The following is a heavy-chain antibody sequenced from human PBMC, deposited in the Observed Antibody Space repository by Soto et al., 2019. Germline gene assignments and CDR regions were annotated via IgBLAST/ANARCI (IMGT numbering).Heavy chain of an antibody. CDR1: GYTFTSYG. J-gene: IGHJ5*02. V-gene: IGHV1-18*01. CDR2: ISAYNGNT. D-gene: IGHD2-15*01. Sequence: GASVKVSCKASGYTFTSYGISWVRQAPGQGLEWMGWISAYNGNTNYAQKLQGRVTMTTDTSTSTAYMELRSLRSDDTAVYYCARDYLHCSGGSCYSRNWFDPWGQGTLVTVSS. CDR3: ARDYLHCSGGSCYSRNWFDP.